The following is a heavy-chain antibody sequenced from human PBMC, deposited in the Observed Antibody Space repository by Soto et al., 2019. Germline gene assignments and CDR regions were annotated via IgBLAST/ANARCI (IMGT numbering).Heavy chain of an antibody. D-gene: IGHD1-26*01. CDR2: IVVMSNAA. J-gene: IGHJ4*02. Sequence: QVVLLQSGAEVKEPGSSVRLSCQVSGSTFNNFAFSWVRQAPGQGPEWLGGIVVMSNAADYSQRFQDRVMITADTSTSTLYMELGSLTFDDTAVYYCARAIKRWEVNYDFDYWGQGTLVTVSS. V-gene: IGHV1-69*06. CDR3: ARAIKRWEVNYDFDY. CDR1: GSTFNNFA.